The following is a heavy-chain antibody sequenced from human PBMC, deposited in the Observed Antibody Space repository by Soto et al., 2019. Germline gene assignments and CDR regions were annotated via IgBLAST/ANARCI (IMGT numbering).Heavy chain of an antibody. J-gene: IGHJ3*02. CDR2: VNPDGSAT. Sequence: GGSLRLSCAASGFTFSNAWMSWVRQAPGKGLVWVSRVNPDGSATKYADSVKGRFTVSRDNAKNTMSLQMYSLRGDDTAVYYCARVLKGSGWDNDVLDIWCQGAMVTVSS. V-gene: IGHV3-74*01. D-gene: IGHD6-19*01. CDR1: GFTFSNAW. CDR3: ARVLKGSGWDNDVLDI.